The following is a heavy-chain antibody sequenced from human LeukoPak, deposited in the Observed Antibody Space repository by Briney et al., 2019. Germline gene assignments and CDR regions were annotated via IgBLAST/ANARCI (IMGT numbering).Heavy chain of an antibody. CDR2: ISYDGSNK. V-gene: IGHV3-30*18. Sequence: GGSLRLSCAVSGFTFRNYGMYWVRQAPGKGLEWVAVISYDGSNKYHADSVKGRFAISRGNSRNTLYLQMNSLRPEATAVYYCAKGSGWFGELVDYWGQGTVVTGSS. CDR3: AKGSGWFGELVDY. CDR1: GFTFRNYG. D-gene: IGHD3-10*01. J-gene: IGHJ4*02.